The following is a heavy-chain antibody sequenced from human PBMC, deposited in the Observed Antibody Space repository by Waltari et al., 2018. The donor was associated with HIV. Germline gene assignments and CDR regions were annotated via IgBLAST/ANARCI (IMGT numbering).Heavy chain of an antibody. J-gene: IGHJ4*02. CDR2: SNPSGNST. CDR3: ARAPCSGGSCRLFDY. Sequence: QVQLVQSGAEVKKPGASVKVSCKASGYTFISYYMHWVRQAPGQGLEWMGISNPSGNSTSYVQKFQGRLTMTRDTSTSTVYMELSSLRSEDMAVYYCARAPCSGGSCRLFDYWGQGTLVTVSS. CDR1: GYTFISYY. D-gene: IGHD2-15*01. V-gene: IGHV1-46*01.